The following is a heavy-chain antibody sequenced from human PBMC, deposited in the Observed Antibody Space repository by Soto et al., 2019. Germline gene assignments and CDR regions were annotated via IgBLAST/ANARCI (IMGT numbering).Heavy chain of an antibody. CDR3: AREPADWYYYYYGMDV. Sequence: ASVKVSFKASGYTFTSYGISWVRQAPGQGLEWMGWISAYNGNTNYAQKLQGRVTMTTDTSTSTAYMELRSLRSDDTAVYHCAREPADWYYYYYGMDVWGQGTTVTVSS. CDR1: GYTFTSYG. D-gene: IGHD3-9*01. CDR2: ISAYNGNT. V-gene: IGHV1-18*01. J-gene: IGHJ6*02.